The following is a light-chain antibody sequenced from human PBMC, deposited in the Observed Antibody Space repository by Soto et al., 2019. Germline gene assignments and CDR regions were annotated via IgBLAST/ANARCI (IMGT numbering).Light chain of an antibody. V-gene: IGLV1-44*01. J-gene: IGLJ3*02. CDR1: SSNIGSNT. Sequence: QSVLTQPPSASGTPGQRVTISCSGSSSNIGSNTVNWYQQLPGTAPTLLIYSNNQRPSGVPDRFSGSKSGTSASLAVNGLQAGDEADYYCAAWDDSLKGPLFGGGTKLTVL. CDR2: SNN. CDR3: AAWDDSLKGPL.